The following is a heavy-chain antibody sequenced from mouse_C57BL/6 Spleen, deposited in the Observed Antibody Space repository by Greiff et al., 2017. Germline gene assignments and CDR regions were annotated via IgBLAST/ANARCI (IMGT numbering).Heavy chain of an antibody. Sequence: VHVKQSVAELVRPGASVKLSCPASGFNIKNTYMHWVKQRPEQGLEWIGRIDPANGNTKYAPKFQGKATITADTSSNTAYLQLSSLTSEDTAIYYCARNYYGSTYFDYWGQGTTLTVSS. CDR1: GFNIKNTY. D-gene: IGHD1-1*01. V-gene: IGHV14-3*01. J-gene: IGHJ2*01. CDR2: IDPANGNT. CDR3: ARNYYGSTYFDY.